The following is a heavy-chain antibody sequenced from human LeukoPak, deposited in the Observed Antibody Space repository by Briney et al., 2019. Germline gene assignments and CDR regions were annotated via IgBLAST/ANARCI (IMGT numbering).Heavy chain of an antibody. Sequence: KAGGSLRLSCSASGFTFSDYYMSWIRQAPGKGLEWVSYISRSGSTIYYADSVKDRSTIPRDNAKNSLYLQMNSLRAGDTAVYYCARELAYYDYVWGSHRYDAFDIWGQGTMVTVSS. CDR3: ARELAYYDYVWGSHRYDAFDI. J-gene: IGHJ3*02. CDR1: GFTFSDYY. D-gene: IGHD3-16*02. CDR2: ISRSGSTI. V-gene: IGHV3-11*01.